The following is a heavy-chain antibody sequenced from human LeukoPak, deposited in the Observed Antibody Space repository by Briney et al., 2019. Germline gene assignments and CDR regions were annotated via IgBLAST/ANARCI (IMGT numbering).Heavy chain of an antibody. CDR3: ARDQGSLTRSWYTGY. V-gene: IGHV1-2*06. D-gene: IGHD6-13*01. J-gene: IGHJ4*02. CDR1: GYTFTGYH. Sequence: ASVKVSCKASGYTFTGYHIHWVRQAPGQGLEWMGHINPYSGDTNFAQKFQGRVTMTRDTSITTAYMDLSSLTPDDTAVYFCARDQGSLTRSWYTGYWGQGTQVTVSS. CDR2: INPYSGDT.